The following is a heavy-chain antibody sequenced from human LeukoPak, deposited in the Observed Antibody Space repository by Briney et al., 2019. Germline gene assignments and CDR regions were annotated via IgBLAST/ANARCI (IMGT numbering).Heavy chain of an antibody. J-gene: IGHJ5*02. D-gene: IGHD4-17*01. V-gene: IGHV4-39*01. Sequence: SETLSLTCTVSGGSLSGSSYYWGWIRQPPGKGLECIGTIYYSGSTYYSPSLKSRVTISVDTSKNQFSLRLSSVTAADTAVYYCARVPAVTGWFDPWGQGTLVTVSS. CDR1: GGSLSGSSYY. CDR3: ARVPAVTGWFDP. CDR2: IYYSGST.